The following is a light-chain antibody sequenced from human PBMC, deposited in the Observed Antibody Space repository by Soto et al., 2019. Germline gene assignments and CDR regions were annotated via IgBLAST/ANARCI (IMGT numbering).Light chain of an antibody. J-gene: IGKJ4*01. CDR2: GAS. CDR1: QSVSSSY. CDR3: QQYGSSPLT. Sequence: EIVLTQSPGTLSLSPGERATLSCRASQSVSSSYLAWYPQKPGQAPRLLLYGASSRATGIPDRFSGSGSGTDFALTISILEPEDFAVYYCQQYGSSPLTFGGGTKVEIK. V-gene: IGKV3-20*01.